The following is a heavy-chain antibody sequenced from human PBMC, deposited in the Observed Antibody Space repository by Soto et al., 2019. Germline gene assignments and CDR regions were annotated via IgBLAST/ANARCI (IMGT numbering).Heavy chain of an antibody. CDR2: TYYTSRWYN. CDR3: ARESGDNWDYEAY. J-gene: IGHJ4*02. Sequence: SQTLALPCAISGDSVSNKSSAWNCIRQSPSRGLEWLGRTYYTSRWYNDYGVSVQGRVTVSIDTSKNQFFLTVNSVTAADSAVYYCARESGDNWDYEAYWGQGTPVTVSS. CDR1: GDSVSNKSSA. D-gene: IGHD1-7*01. V-gene: IGHV6-1*01.